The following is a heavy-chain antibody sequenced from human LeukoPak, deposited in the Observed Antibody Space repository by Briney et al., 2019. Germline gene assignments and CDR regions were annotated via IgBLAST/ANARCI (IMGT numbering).Heavy chain of an antibody. V-gene: IGHV3-30*04. CDR1: GFTFSSYT. Sequence: PGGSLRLSCAASGFTFSSYTMHWVRRAPGKGLEWVAFIPYHGRKKYYADSVKGRFTISRDNSKNTLYLQMNSLKSEDTAVYYCARVVVAANPDAFDIWGQGTMVTVSS. J-gene: IGHJ3*02. CDR3: ARVVVAANPDAFDI. CDR2: IPYHGRKK. D-gene: IGHD2-15*01.